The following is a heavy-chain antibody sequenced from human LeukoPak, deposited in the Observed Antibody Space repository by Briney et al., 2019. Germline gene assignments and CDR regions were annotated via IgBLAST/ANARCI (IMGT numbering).Heavy chain of an antibody. V-gene: IGHV1-2*06. Sequence: GASVKVSCKASGYTFTINHIHWVRQAPGQGLEWMGRINPNSGGTNYAQKFQGRVTMTRDTSISTAYMELSRLRSDDTAVYYCAREGAVKRFDYWGQGTLVTVSS. D-gene: IGHD5-24*01. CDR2: INPNSGGT. CDR3: AREGAVKRFDY. CDR1: GYTFTINH. J-gene: IGHJ4*02.